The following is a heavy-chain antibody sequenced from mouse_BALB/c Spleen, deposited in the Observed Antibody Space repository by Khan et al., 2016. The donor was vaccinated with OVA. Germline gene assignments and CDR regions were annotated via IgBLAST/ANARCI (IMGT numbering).Heavy chain of an antibody. CDR3: ARGYDFFAS. Sequence: VQLKQSGPDLVKPGASVKISCKASGYSFTLYYMSWVKQSHGKSLEWIGRVNPNTDNTNYNQELKGKAILTVDKSSNTAYMAILGLSAEDSSVYFGARGYDFFASWGQGTLVTVSA. D-gene: IGHD2-14*01. J-gene: IGHJ3*01. CDR1: GYSFTLYY. V-gene: IGHV1-26*01. CDR2: VNPNTDNT.